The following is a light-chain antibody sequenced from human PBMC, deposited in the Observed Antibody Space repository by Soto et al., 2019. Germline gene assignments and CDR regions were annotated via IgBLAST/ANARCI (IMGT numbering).Light chain of an antibody. CDR2: DAS. CDR1: QSINNW. J-gene: IGKJ1*01. Sequence: DIQMTQSPSTLSASVGDRVTITFRASQSINNWLAWYQQKPGKAPKLMIYDASSLESGVPSRFSGRGSGTEFTLPISSLQPDDFATYYCQQYNTYWTFGQGSKVDI. V-gene: IGKV1-5*01. CDR3: QQYNTYWT.